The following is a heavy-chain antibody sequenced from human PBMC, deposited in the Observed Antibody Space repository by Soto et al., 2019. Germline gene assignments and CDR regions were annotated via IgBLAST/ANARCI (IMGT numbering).Heavy chain of an antibody. J-gene: IGHJ3*02. Sequence: EVQLVESGGGLVKPGGSLRLSCAASGFTFSSYSMNWVRQAPGKGLEWVSSISSSSSYIYYADSVKGRFTISRDNAKNSLYLQMNSLRAEDTAVYYFARDGDYVWGSYRWSDAFDIWGQGTMVTVSS. D-gene: IGHD3-16*02. V-gene: IGHV3-21*01. CDR3: ARDGDYVWGSYRWSDAFDI. CDR2: ISSSSSYI. CDR1: GFTFSSYS.